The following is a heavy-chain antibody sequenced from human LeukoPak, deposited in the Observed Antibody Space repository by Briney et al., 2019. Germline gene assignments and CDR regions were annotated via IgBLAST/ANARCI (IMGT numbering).Heavy chain of an antibody. Sequence: GGSLRLSCAASGFTFSDHDMNWVRQAPGKGLEWVSYIKTTGTPIYYADPVKGRFTISRDNAKNSLYLQMNSLRDEYTAVYFCARDLYDRATDYWGQGTLVTVSS. CDR3: ARDLYDRATDY. V-gene: IGHV3-48*02. CDR1: GFTFSDHD. J-gene: IGHJ4*02. D-gene: IGHD2-8*01. CDR2: IKTTGTPI.